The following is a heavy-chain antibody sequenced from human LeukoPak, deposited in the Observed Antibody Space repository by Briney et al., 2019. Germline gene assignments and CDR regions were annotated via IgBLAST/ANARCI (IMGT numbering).Heavy chain of an antibody. D-gene: IGHD6-13*01. Sequence: GMSLRLSCAASGFIFSSYTMSWVRQAPGKGLEWVSAVSNSGGSTYYADSVKGRFTISRDNSKNTLYLQMNSLRAEDTAVYYCAKTSYSSSWYGTPEGEFDYWGQGTLVTVSS. J-gene: IGHJ4*02. CDR2: VSNSGGST. V-gene: IGHV3-23*01. CDR3: AKTSYSSSWYGTPEGEFDY. CDR1: GFIFSSYT.